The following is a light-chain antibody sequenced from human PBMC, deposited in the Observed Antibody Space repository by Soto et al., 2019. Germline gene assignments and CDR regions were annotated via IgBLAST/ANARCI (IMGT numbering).Light chain of an antibody. CDR2: GAS. CDR1: QSVNRN. J-gene: IGKJ2*01. CDR3: QQYGPSPMYT. V-gene: IGKV3-15*01. Sequence: EIVMTQSPATLSVSPGERATLSCRASQSVNRNLAWYQQKPGQAPRLLIYGASTRATGVPARFSGSGSGTEFTLTISSLQSEDFATYYCQQYGPSPMYTFGQGTNLEIK.